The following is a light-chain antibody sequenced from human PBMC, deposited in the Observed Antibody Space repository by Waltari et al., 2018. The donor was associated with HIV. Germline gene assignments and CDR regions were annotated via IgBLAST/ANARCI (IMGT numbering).Light chain of an antibody. CDR3: SSHTITRTLV. CDR1: GLAIGLYDF. Sequence: QSVLTQPASMSGSPGQSITISCPGSGLAIGLYDFVSWYKQLPNMAPQLIIFGVNHRPSGVNSRFSGSKSGDMASLTISGLQAEDEADYYCSSHTITRTLVFGGGTKLTVL. CDR2: GVN. V-gene: IGLV2-14*03. J-gene: IGLJ2*01.